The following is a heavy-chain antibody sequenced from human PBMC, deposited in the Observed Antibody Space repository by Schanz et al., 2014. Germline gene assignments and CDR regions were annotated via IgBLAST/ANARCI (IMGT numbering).Heavy chain of an antibody. J-gene: IGHJ5*02. V-gene: IGHV3-23*01. CDR1: GFTFTNYA. CDR2: LSEGGGGT. CDR3: AKAADWPVTRFDP. Sequence: EVQLLESGGGLVQPGRSLRLSCAASGFTFTNYAMSWVRQAPGKGLEWVSALSEGGGGTHYADSVRGRFTISSDSSKNTLYLQMSSLRADDTAVYYCAKAADWPVTRFDPWGQGTLVTVSS. D-gene: IGHD3-9*01.